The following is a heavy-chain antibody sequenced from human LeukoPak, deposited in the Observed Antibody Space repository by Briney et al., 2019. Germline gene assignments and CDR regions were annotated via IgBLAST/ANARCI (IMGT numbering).Heavy chain of an antibody. V-gene: IGHV5-51*01. D-gene: IGHD6-13*01. CDR2: IYPGDSDT. J-gene: IGHJ5*02. CDR1: GYSFTSYW. CDR3: ARAPVSSSWYPNWFDP. Sequence: TGESLKISCKGSGYSFTSYWLGWVRQMPGKGLEWMGIIYPGDSDTRYSPSFQGQVTISADKSISTAYLQWSSLKASDTAMYYCARAPVSSSWYPNWFDPWGQGTLVTVSS.